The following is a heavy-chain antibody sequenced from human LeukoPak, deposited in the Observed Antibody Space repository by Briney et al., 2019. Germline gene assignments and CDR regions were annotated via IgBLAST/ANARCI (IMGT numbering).Heavy chain of an antibody. CDR2: ISGSGGST. D-gene: IGHD3-3*01. CDR3: AKPHYDFWSGYWGGDY. J-gene: IGHJ4*02. CDR1: GFTFSSYA. V-gene: IGHV3-23*01. Sequence: GGSLRLSCAASGFTFSSYAMSWVRQAPGKGLEWVSAISGSGGSTYYADSVKGRFTISRDNSKNTLYLQMNSLRAEDTAVYYCAKPHYDFWSGYWGGDYWGQGTLVTVSS.